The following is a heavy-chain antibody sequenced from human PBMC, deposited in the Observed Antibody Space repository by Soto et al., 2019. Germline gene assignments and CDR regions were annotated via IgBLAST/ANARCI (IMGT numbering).Heavy chain of an antibody. Sequence: ASVKVSCKSSGYTFTSYYIHWVRQAPGQGLEWMGIINPSGGSTSYAQKFQGRVTMTRDTSTSTVYMELSSLRSEDTAVYYCASDPEGHNWFDPWGQGTLVTVSS. CDR1: GYTFTSYY. CDR2: INPSGGST. V-gene: IGHV1-46*01. CDR3: ASDPEGHNWFDP. J-gene: IGHJ5*02.